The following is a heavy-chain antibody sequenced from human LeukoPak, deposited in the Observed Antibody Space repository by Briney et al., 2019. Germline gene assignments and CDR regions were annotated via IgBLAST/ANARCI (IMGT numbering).Heavy chain of an antibody. J-gene: IGHJ3*02. CDR3: ARALNAFDI. CDR1: GGSFSGYY. CDR2: INHSGST. V-gene: IGHV4-34*01. Sequence: SETLSLTCAVYGGSFSGYYWSWIRRPPGKGLEWIGEINHSGSTNYNPSLKSRVTISVDKSKNQFSLKLSSVTAADTAVYYCARALNAFDIWGQGTMVTVSS.